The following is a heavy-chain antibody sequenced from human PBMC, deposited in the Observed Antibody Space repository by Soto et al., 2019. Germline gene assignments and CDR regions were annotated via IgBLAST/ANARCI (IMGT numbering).Heavy chain of an antibody. CDR1: GYSFSFNG. J-gene: IGHJ4*02. CDR3: ARGEWSLYHFDY. V-gene: IGHV1-18*01. Sequence: AASVKVSCKASGYSFSFNGINWVRQAPGQGLEWMGWINPSDGNRNFAQKFEDRVTMTTATSTNTVFLELRNLKSDDTAVYYCARGEWSLYHFDYWGLGTLVTVSS. D-gene: IGHD2-15*01. CDR2: INPSDGNR.